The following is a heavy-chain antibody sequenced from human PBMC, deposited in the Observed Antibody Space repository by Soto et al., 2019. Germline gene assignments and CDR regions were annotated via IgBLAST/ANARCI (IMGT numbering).Heavy chain of an antibody. CDR1: GFIFSNYG. Sequence: GGSLRLSCTASGFIFSNYGMDWVRQAPGKGLEWVSHISSTSSTIYYADSVKGRFTVSRDNARNSQYLQMNSLSDEDTAVYYCAREVHPDYWGQGTQVTVPQ. J-gene: IGHJ4*02. D-gene: IGHD1-1*01. V-gene: IGHV3-48*02. CDR2: ISSTSSTI. CDR3: AREVHPDY.